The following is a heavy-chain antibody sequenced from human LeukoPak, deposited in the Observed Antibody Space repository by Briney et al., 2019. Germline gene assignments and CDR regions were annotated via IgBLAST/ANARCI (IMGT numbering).Heavy chain of an antibody. D-gene: IGHD3-22*01. V-gene: IGHV4-59*01. CDR2: MYYNGNT. CDR3: ARDYDGLDY. CDR1: GGSISGYY. Sequence: SETLSVTCTVSGGSISGYYWTWIRQPPGKGLEWIGYMYYNGNTNYNPSLKSRVTISVDPSKNQFSLKLSSVTAADTAVYYCARDYDGLDYWGQGTLVTVSS. J-gene: IGHJ4*02.